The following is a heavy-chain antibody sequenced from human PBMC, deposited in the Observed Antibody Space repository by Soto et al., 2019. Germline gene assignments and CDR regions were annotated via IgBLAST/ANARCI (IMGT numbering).Heavy chain of an antibody. D-gene: IGHD6-6*01. V-gene: IGHV3-23*01. Sequence: GGSLRLSCAASGFTFSSYAMSWVRQAPGKGLEWVSAISGSGGTTYYADSVKGRITTSRDTSKNTSYLQMNSLGAEDTAVYYCAKDPFVSGIAPRYGMDVWGQGTTVTVSS. J-gene: IGHJ6*02. CDR1: GFTFSSYA. CDR3: AKDPFVSGIAPRYGMDV. CDR2: ISGSGGTT.